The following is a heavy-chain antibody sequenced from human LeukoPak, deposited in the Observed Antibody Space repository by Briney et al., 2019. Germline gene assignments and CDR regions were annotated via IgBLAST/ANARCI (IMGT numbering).Heavy chain of an antibody. D-gene: IGHD1-26*01. Sequence: SETLSLTCSVSGGSMSRYYWSWIRQPAGKGLEWIGHIYNSGNTNYNPSLKSRVTMSLDTPKNQFSLRLSSVIAADTAVYYCARSGTFDQSAGFYYYYMDVWGRGTTVTVSS. CDR1: GGSMSRYY. CDR2: IYNSGNT. J-gene: IGHJ6*03. V-gene: IGHV4-4*07. CDR3: ARSGTFDQSAGFYYYYMDV.